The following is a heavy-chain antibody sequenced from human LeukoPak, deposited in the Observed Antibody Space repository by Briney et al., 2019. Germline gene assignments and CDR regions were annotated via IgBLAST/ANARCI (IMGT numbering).Heavy chain of an antibody. CDR1: GYTFTGHY. CDR2: INPNSGGT. CDR3: ARVHSSSIFYYYMDV. Sequence: GASVKVSCKASGYTFTGHYMHWVRQAPGQGLEWMGWINPNSGGTNYAQKFQGRVTMTRDTSISTAYMELSRLRSDDTAVYYCARVHSSSIFYYYMDVWGKGTTVTVSS. J-gene: IGHJ6*03. D-gene: IGHD6-6*01. V-gene: IGHV1-2*02.